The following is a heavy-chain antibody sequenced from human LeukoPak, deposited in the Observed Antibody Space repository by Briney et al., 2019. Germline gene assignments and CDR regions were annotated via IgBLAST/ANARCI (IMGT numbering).Heavy chain of an antibody. J-gene: IGHJ6*03. CDR3: ARGGDYFPYYYYYYMDV. CDR1: GFTFSTYW. Sequence: GGSLRLSCAASGFTFSTYWMTWVRQAPGKGLEWVANIKQDGSEKYYVASVKGRFTISRDNAKNSLYLQMNSLRAEDTAVYYCARGGDYFPYYYYYYMDVWGKGTTVTVSS. V-gene: IGHV3-7*01. D-gene: IGHD4-17*01. CDR2: IKQDGSEK.